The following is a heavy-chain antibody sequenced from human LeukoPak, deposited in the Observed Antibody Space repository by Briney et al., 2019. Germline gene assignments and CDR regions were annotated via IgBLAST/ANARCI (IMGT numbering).Heavy chain of an antibody. CDR1: GFLFSSYE. Sequence: GSLRLSCAASGFLFSSYEMNWVRQAPGKGLEWVSYISSSSSYIYYADSVKGRFTISRDNAKNSLYLQMNSLRAEDTAVYYCAIVGATTGAFDIWGQGTMVTVSS. CDR2: ISSSSSYI. CDR3: AIVGATTGAFDI. D-gene: IGHD1-26*01. V-gene: IGHV3-21*05. J-gene: IGHJ3*02.